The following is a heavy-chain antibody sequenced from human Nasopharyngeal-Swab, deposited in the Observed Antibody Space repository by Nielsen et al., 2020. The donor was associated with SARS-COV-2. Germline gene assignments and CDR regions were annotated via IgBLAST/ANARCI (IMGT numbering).Heavy chain of an antibody. D-gene: IGHD6-6*01. CDR2: IYHRGDT. J-gene: IGHJ1*01. V-gene: IGHV4-39*02. CDR3: VREYSSLSQ. Sequence: WIPQPPGKGLEWIGSIYHRGDTYCNPSLESRVTITVDTSNDLFSLQLRSVTAADTAVYFCVREYSSLSQWGRGILVTVSS.